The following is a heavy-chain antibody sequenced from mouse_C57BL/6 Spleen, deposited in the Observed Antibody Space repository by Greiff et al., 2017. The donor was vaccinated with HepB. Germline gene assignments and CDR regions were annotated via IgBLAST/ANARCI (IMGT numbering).Heavy chain of an antibody. J-gene: IGHJ1*03. CDR3: ARDRTTVVATGYFDV. V-gene: IGHV5-17*01. CDR2: ISSGSSTI. Sequence: EVKLVESGGGLVKPGGSLKLSCAASGFTFSDYGMHWVRQAPETGLEWVAYISSGSSTIYYADTVKGRFTISRDNAKNTLFLQMTSLRSEDTAMYYCARDRTTVVATGYFDVWGTGTTVTVSS. CDR1: GFTFSDYG. D-gene: IGHD1-1*01.